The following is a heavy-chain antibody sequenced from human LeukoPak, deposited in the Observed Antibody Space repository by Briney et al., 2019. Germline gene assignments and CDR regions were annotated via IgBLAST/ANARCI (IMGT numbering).Heavy chain of an antibody. D-gene: IGHD3-16*02. CDR2: ISSSAGTI. J-gene: IGHJ3*02. V-gene: IGHV3-11*01. CDR3: ARVRYEDAFDI. CDR1: GFTFSDYY. Sequence: GGSLRLSCAASGFTFSDYYMSWIRQAPGKGLEWISYISSSAGTIHYADSVKGRFTISRDNAKNSLYLQMNSLRAEDTALFYCARVRYEDAFDIWGQGTMVTVSS.